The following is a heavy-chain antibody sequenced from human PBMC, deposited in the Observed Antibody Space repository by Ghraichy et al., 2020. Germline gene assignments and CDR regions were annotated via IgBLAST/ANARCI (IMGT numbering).Heavy chain of an antibody. CDR1: GFTFSSYA. CDR3: AKAPAAWWGFDP. Sequence: GESLNISCAASGFTFSSYAMSWVRQAPGKGLEWVSAISGSGGSTYYADSVKGRFTISRDNSKNTLYLQMNSLRAEDTAVYYCAKAPAAWWGFDPWGQGTLVTVSS. D-gene: IGHD2-15*01. CDR2: ISGSGGST. J-gene: IGHJ5*02. V-gene: IGHV3-23*01.